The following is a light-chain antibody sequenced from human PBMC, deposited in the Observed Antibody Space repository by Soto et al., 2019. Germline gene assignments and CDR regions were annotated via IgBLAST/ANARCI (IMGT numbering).Light chain of an antibody. CDR1: SSDVGAYNS. V-gene: IGLV2-14*01. CDR2: EVS. CDR3: SSYTGSSTVV. J-gene: IGLJ1*01. Sequence: QSALTQPASVSGSPGQSITISCSGTSSDVGAYNSVSWYQQRPGQVPKLMIYEVSNRPSGVSNRFSGSKSGNTASLTISGLRAEDEADYYCSSYTGSSTVVFGTGTKLTVL.